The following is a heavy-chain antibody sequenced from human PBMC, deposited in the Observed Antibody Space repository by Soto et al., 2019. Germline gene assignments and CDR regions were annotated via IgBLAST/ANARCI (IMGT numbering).Heavy chain of an antibody. J-gene: IGHJ6*02. CDR3: ARAGYCSSTSCSKIRPALYYYYYGMDV. V-gene: IGHV3-30-3*01. D-gene: IGHD2-2*01. CDR2: ISYDGSNK. Sequence: GGSLRLSCAASGFTFSSYAMHWVRQAPGKGLEWVAVISYDGSNKYYADSVKGRFTISRDNSKNTLYLQMNSLRAEDTAVYYCARAGYCSSTSCSKIRPALYYYYYGMDVWGQGTTVTVSS. CDR1: GFTFSSYA.